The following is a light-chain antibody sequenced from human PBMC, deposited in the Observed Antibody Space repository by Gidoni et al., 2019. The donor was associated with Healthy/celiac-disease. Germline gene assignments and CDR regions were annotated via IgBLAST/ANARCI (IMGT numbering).Light chain of an antibody. J-gene: IGLJ1*01. V-gene: IGLV2-23*02. CDR3: CSYAGSSTLGV. CDR2: EVS. Sequence: QSITISCTGTSSDVGSYNLVSWYQQHPGKAPKLMIYEVSKRPSGVSNRFSGSKSGNTASLTISGLQAEVEADYYCCSYAGSSTLGVFGTGTKVTVL. CDR1: SSDVGSYNL.